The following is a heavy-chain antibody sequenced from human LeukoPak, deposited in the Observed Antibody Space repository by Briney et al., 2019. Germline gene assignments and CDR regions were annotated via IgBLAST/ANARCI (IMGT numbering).Heavy chain of an antibody. CDR2: INPYSGGT. CDR3: ASVYGDYVASDY. CDR1: GYGFTVYY. D-gene: IGHD4-17*01. V-gene: IGHV1-2*02. J-gene: IGHJ4*02. Sequence: ASVKVSCKASGYGFTVYYKHWVRQAPGQGLEWMGWINPYSGGTNYAQKFLGRVTMTRDTSISTAYMELSRLRSDDTAVYYCASVYGDYVASDYWGQGTLVTVSS.